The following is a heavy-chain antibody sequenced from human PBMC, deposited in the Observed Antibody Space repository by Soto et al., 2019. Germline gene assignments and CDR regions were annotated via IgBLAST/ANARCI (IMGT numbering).Heavy chain of an antibody. V-gene: IGHV4-34*01. CDR2: INQSGST. J-gene: IGHJ6*02. D-gene: IGHD3-9*01. CDR1: GGPFSGYY. CDR3: ARRGLRYLVYGMDV. Sequence: SETLSLTCAVHGGPFSGYYWSWIRQPPGKGLGGIGEINQSGSTNYNPSLKSRVAISVDTSKNQFSLKLSFVTAADTAVYYCARRGLRYLVYGMDVWGQGTTVTVSS.